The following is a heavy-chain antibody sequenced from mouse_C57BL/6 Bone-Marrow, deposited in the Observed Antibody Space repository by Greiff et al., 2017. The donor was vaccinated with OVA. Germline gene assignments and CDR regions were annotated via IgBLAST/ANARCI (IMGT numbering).Heavy chain of an antibody. J-gene: IGHJ1*03. CDR1: GYTFTDYY. V-gene: IGHV1-19*01. CDR3: ARRTYLYFDV. Sequence: DVHLVESGPVLVKPGASVKMSCKASGYTFTDYYMNWVKQSHGKSIEWIGVINPYNGGTSYNQKFKGKATLTVDKSYSTAYMELNSLTSEDSAVYYCARRTYLYFDVWGTGTTVTVSS. CDR2: INPYNGGT.